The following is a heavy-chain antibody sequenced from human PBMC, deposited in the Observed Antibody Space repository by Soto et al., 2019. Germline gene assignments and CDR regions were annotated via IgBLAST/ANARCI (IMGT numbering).Heavy chain of an antibody. CDR2: ISYDGSNK. D-gene: IGHD3-22*01. Sequence: QVQLVESGGGVVQPGRSLRLSCAASGFTFSSYGMHWVRQAPGKGLEWVAVISYDGSNKYYADSVKGRFTISRDNSKNTLYLQMNSLRAEDTAVYYCAKDEDVSSGYWPNHDALDIWGQGTMVTVSS. V-gene: IGHV3-30*18. CDR3: AKDEDVSSGYWPNHDALDI. J-gene: IGHJ3*02. CDR1: GFTFSSYG.